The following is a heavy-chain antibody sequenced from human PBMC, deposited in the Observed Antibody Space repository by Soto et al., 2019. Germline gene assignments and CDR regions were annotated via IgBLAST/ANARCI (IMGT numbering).Heavy chain of an antibody. J-gene: IGHJ4*02. CDR2: IYYSGST. V-gene: IGHV4-30-4*02. CDR3: ARRYGGNFDY. Sequence: SETLSLTCTVSGGSISSGYYYWSWIRQPPGKGLEWIGYIYYSGSTYYNPSLKSRVTISLDTSKNQFSLKLTSVTAADTAVYYCARRYGGNFDYWGQGTLVTVSS. D-gene: IGHD1-26*01. CDR1: GGSISSGYYY.